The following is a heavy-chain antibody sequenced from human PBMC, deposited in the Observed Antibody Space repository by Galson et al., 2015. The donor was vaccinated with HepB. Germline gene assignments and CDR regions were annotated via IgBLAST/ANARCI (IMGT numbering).Heavy chain of an antibody. CDR1: GFNVSSNY. V-gene: IGHV3-53*01. CDR3: ARGPFGIVDGMGV. Sequence: SLRLSCATSGFNVSSNYMSWVRQAPGKGPEWVSVIYSGGSTYYADSVRGRFTISRDNSKNTLYFQMNSLRADDTAVYYCARGPFGIVDGMGVWGQGTTVTVSS. J-gene: IGHJ6*02. D-gene: IGHD1-26*01. CDR2: IYSGGST.